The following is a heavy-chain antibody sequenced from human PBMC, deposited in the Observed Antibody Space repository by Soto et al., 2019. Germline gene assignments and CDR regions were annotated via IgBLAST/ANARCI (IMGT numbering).Heavy chain of an antibody. Sequence: QVQLVQFGDEVKKPGASVKVSCKASGYIFVNYGIAWGRQAPGQGLEWMGWISPYTGNTHSATKVQGRLTMTTDTSTSTAYMDLGSLTSDDTAVYYCVMVDNYVTPTPQDVWGQGTTVTVSS. D-gene: IGHD3-16*01. J-gene: IGHJ6*02. V-gene: IGHV1-18*01. CDR3: VMVDNYVTPTPQDV. CDR1: GYIFVNYG. CDR2: ISPYTGNT.